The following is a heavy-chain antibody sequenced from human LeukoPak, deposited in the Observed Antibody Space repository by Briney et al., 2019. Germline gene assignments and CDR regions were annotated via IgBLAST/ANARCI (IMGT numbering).Heavy chain of an antibody. CDR3: ARGPTHTNWSRWFDP. V-gene: IGHV1-2*02. CDR2: IDPNRGGT. CDR1: GYTFTAYY. Sequence: ASVKVSCKASGYTFTAYYIHWVRQAPGQGLEWMGWIDPNRGGTNYAQTFQGRVTMTRDTSISTAYMDLSRLISDDTAMYYCARGPTHTNWSRWFDPWGQGTLVTVSS. J-gene: IGHJ5*02. D-gene: IGHD1-1*01.